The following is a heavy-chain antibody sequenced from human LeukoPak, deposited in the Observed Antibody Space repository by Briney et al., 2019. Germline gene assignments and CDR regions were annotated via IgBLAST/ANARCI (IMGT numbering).Heavy chain of an antibody. CDR1: GFAVSSSY. J-gene: IGHJ5*02. D-gene: IGHD1-1*01. CDR3: ARGTTGATPAS. Sequence: GGSLRLSCTASGFAVSSSYMSWVRQAAGKGLEWVSVIYSGGQTNYADSVKGRFTISRDTSRNTLSLQMNSLRAEDTAVYFCARGTTGATPASWGQGTLVTVSS. V-gene: IGHV3-53*05. CDR2: IYSGGQT.